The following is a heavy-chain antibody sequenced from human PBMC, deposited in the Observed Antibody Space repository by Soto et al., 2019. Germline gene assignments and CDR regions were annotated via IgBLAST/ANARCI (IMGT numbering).Heavy chain of an antibody. J-gene: IGHJ6*03. CDR3: AKIRDISYYYYYYMDV. CDR2: ISGSGGST. Sequence: GGSLRLSCAASGFTFSSYAMSWVRQAPGKGLEWVSAISGSGGSTYYADSVKGRFTISRDNSKNTLYLQMNSLRAEDTAVYYCAKIRDISYYYYYYMDVWGKGTTVTVSS. CDR1: GFTFSSYA. V-gene: IGHV3-23*01. D-gene: IGHD3-9*01.